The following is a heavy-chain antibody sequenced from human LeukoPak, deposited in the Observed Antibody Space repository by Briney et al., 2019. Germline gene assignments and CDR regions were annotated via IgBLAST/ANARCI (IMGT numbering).Heavy chain of an antibody. CDR1: GYTFTGYY. V-gene: IGHV1-2*02. D-gene: IGHD4-11*01. Sequence: ASVKVSCKASGYTFTGYYMHWVRQAPGQGLEWMGWINPNSGGTNYAQKFQGRVTMTRDTSISTAYMELSRLRSDDTAVYYCARIEDYSRTLDYWGQGTLVTVSS. J-gene: IGHJ4*02. CDR2: INPNSGGT. CDR3: ARIEDYSRTLDY.